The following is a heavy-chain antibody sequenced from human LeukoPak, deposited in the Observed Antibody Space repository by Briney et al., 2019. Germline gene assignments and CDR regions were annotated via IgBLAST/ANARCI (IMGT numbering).Heavy chain of an antibody. J-gene: IGHJ3*02. CDR2: IRSKANSYAT. CDR3: AKDQRELRWGAFDI. V-gene: IGHV3-73*01. Sequence: GGSLRLSCAASGFTFSGSAMHWVRQASGKGLEWVGRIRSKANSYATAYAASVKGRFTISRDDSKNTAYLQMNSLKTEDTAVYYCAKDQRELRWGAFDIWGQGTMVTVSS. CDR1: GFTFSGSA. D-gene: IGHD1-26*01.